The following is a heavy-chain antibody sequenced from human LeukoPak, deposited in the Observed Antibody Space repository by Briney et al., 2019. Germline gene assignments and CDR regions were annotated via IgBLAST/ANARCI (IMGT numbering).Heavy chain of an antibody. CDR2: ISSSSSYI. V-gene: IGHV3-21*01. D-gene: IGHD5-12*01. J-gene: IGHJ4*02. CDR3: ARDDIVATTPDY. Sequence: GGSLRLSCAASGFTFSSYSMNWVRQAPGKGLEWVSSISSSSSYIYYADSVKGRFTISRDNAKNSLYLQMNSLRAEDTAVYYCARDDIVATTPDYWGQGTLVTVSS. CDR1: GFTFSSYS.